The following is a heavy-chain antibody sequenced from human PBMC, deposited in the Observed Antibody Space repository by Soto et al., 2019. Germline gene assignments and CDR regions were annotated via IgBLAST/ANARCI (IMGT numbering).Heavy chain of an antibody. CDR3: ARDSVLGPIAVAGTTFDY. D-gene: IGHD6-19*01. J-gene: IGHJ4*02. CDR1: GYTFTSYA. CDR2: INAGNGNT. Sequence: QVQLVQSGAEVKKPGASVKVSCKASGYTFTSYAMHWVRQAPGQRLEWMGWINAGNGNTKYSQKFQGSVTITRDTSARTAYMELSSLRSEDTAVYYCARDSVLGPIAVAGTTFDYWGQGTLVTVSS. V-gene: IGHV1-3*01.